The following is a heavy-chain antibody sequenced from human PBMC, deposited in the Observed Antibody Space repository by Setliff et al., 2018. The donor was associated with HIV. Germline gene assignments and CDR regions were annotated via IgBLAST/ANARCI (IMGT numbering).Heavy chain of an antibody. CDR3: ARQPGIAVAGPFDY. CDR2: IDYSGST. Sequence: SETLSLTCAVSYGSVSRSSYYWGWIRQPPGKGLEWIGTIDYSGSTDYNPSLKSRVTMSVDTSKNQFSLRLSSVTAADTAVYYCARQPGIAVAGPFDYWGQGTLVTSPQ. J-gene: IGHJ4*02. V-gene: IGHV4-39*01. D-gene: IGHD6-19*01. CDR1: YGSVSRSSYY.